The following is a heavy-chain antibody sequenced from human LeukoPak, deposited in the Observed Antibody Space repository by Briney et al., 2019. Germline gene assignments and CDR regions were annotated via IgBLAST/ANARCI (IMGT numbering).Heavy chain of an antibody. J-gene: IGHJ6*04. Sequence: GRSLRLSCAASGFTFSSYSINWVRQAPGKGLEWVSSISSSSSYIYCADSVKGRFTISRDNAKNPLYLQMNSLRAEDTAVYYCAELGITMIGGVWGKGTTVTISS. CDR1: GFTFSSYS. V-gene: IGHV3-21*01. CDR3: AELGITMIGGV. D-gene: IGHD3-10*02. CDR2: ISSSSSYI.